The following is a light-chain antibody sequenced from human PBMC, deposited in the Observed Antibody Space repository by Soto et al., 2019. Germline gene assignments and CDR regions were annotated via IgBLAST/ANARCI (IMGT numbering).Light chain of an antibody. CDR3: QQYGSPPLA. CDR2: GAS. CDR1: QTVDSRY. V-gene: IGKV3-20*01. J-gene: IGKJ1*01. Sequence: EMVLTQSPGTLSLSPGERATLSCRTSQTVDSRYLAWHQQKPGQPPRLLIYGASSRAPGIPDRFSVSGSATDLTLTTSRLDPEDLAVYYDQQYGSPPLAFGQGTKVEIK.